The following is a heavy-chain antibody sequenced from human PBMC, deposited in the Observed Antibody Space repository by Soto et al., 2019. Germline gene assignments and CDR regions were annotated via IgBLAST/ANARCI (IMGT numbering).Heavy chain of an antibody. CDR3: ARGICSGGSCYHNWFDP. D-gene: IGHD2-15*01. Sequence: SVKVSCKASGGTFSSYAISWVRQAPGQGLEWMGGVIPIFGTANYAQKFQGRVTITADESTSTAYMELSSLRSEDTAVYYCARGICSGGSCYHNWFDPWGQGTLVTVSS. J-gene: IGHJ5*02. CDR1: GGTFSSYA. CDR2: VIPIFGTA. V-gene: IGHV1-69*13.